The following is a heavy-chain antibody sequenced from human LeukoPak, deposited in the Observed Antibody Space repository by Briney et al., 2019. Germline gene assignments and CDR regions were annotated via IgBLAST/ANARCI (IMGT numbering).Heavy chain of an antibody. D-gene: IGHD6-13*01. CDR3: AREEYSSSWYVPLLDYYYYMDV. CDR1: GFTFSSYA. V-gene: IGHV3-30*04. Sequence: AGGSLRLSCAASGFTFSSYAMHWVRQAPGKGLEWVAVISYDGSNKYYADSVKGRFTISRDNSKNTLYLQMNSLRAEDTAVYYCAREEYSSSWYVPLLDYYYYMDVWGKGTTVTVSS. J-gene: IGHJ6*03. CDR2: ISYDGSNK.